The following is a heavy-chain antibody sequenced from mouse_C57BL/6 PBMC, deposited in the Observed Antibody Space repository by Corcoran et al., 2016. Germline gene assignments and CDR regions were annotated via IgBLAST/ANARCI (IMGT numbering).Heavy chain of an antibody. Sequence: EVQLQQSGPELVKPGASVKRYCKASGYTFTDYYMNWVKQSHGKSLEWIGDINPNNGGTSYNQKFKGKATLTVDKSYSTAYMELRSLTSDDSAVYYCARTLTMITPYYSMDYWGQGTSVTVSS. CDR2: INPNNGGT. CDR1: GYTFTDYY. CDR3: ARTLTMITPYYSMDY. J-gene: IGHJ4*01. V-gene: IGHV1-26*01. D-gene: IGHD2-4*01.